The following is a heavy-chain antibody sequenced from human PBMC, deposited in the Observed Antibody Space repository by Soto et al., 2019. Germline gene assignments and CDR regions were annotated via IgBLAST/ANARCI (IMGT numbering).Heavy chain of an antibody. CDR3: ARGVAVAAVYDFDY. CDR1: GYTFTAYG. J-gene: IGHJ4*02. D-gene: IGHD6-19*01. V-gene: IGHV1-18*04. CDR2: ISTHNGKT. Sequence: QVQLVQSGAEMKKLGASVRVSCKASGYTFTAYGITWVRQAPGQGLEYMGWISTHNGKTNYAQKVQGRVTLTTDKSTSTAHMPLRALTSDDTAVYYCARGVAVAAVYDFDYWGQGTRVTVSS.